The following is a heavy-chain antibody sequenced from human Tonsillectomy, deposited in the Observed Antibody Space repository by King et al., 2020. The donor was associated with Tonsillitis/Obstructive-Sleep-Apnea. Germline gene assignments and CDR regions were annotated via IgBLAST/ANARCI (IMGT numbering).Heavy chain of an antibody. CDR1: RRPFSAYY. D-gene: IGHD3-22*01. J-gene: IGHJ4*02. CDR2: INHSGST. V-gene: IGHV4-34*01. CDR3: ARTLSYDSSGYFGY. Sequence: VQLQQWGAGLLKPSAPLSLTCAVHRRPFSAYYCSWIRQPPGQRLQWIGKINHSGSTNYNPSLKSRVTISVDTSKNQFSLKLSSVTAADTAVYYCARTLSYDSSGYFGYWGQGTLVTVSS.